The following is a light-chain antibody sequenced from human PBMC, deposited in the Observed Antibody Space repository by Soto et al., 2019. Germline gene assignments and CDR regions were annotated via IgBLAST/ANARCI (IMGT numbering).Light chain of an antibody. CDR1: QTVGSN. CDR2: GAS. J-gene: IGKJ1*01. CDR3: QQYNDWPRT. V-gene: IGKV3-15*01. Sequence: ETVMTQSPATLSVSPGERATLSCRASQTVGSNLAWYQQTPGRAPRLLIYGASTRATGIPARFSGGGSGTEFTLTISSLQSEVFAVYYCQQYNDWPRTFGQGTKVEI.